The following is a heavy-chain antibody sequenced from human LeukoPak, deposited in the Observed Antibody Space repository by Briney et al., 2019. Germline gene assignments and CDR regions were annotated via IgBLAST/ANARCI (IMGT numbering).Heavy chain of an antibody. D-gene: IGHD3-22*01. J-gene: IGHJ3*02. CDR3: ARRNYDIFAFDI. CDR2: IYYSGST. CDR1: GGSISSYY. Sequence: SETLSLTCTVSGGSISSYYWSWIRQPPGKGLECIGYIYYSGSTNYNPSLKSRVTISIDTSKNQFSLKLSSVTAADTAMYYCARRNYDIFAFDIWGQGTMVTVSS. V-gene: IGHV4-59*01.